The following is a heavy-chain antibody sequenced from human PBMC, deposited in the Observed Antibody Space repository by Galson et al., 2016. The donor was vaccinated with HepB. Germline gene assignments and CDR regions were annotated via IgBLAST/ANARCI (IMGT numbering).Heavy chain of an antibody. J-gene: IGHJ6*02. CDR2: ISYDGSNK. Sequence: SLRLSCAASGFTFSSYGMHWVRQAPGKGLEWVAVISYDGSNKYYADSVKGRFTISRDNSKNKLYLQMNSLRAEDTAVYYCAKDTARYCSSTSCSYGMDVWGQGTAVTVSS. CDR3: AKDTARYCSSTSCSYGMDV. D-gene: IGHD2-2*01. CDR1: GFTFSSYG. V-gene: IGHV3-30*18.